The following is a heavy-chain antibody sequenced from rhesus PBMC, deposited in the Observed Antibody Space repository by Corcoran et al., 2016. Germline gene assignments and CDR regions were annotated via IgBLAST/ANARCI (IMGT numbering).Heavy chain of an antibody. J-gene: IGHJ5-1*01. CDR2: IDGNSAST. CDR1: GGSISGYY. D-gene: IGHD4-23*01. Sequence: QVKLQQWGEGLVKPSDTLSLTCAVYGGSISGYYWSWIRQPPGTGLEWIGNIDGNSASTNYNPSLKNRVTISKDTSKNQFSLKLSSVTAADTAVYYCARETYWTVTNNRFDVWGPGVLVTVSS. V-gene: IGHV4-73*01. CDR3: ARETYWTVTNNRFDV.